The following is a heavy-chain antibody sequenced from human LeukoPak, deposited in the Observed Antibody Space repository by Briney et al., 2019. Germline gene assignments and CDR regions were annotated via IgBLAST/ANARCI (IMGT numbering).Heavy chain of an antibody. J-gene: IGHJ4*02. Sequence: GGSPRLSCAASGLTFSSHWMLWVRQAPGKGLVWVSQTDRDGKTTGYADSVKGRFTISRDNAKNTLYLQMNSLRAEDTAVYYCARWVGAAGFDYWGQGTLVTVSS. CDR2: TDRDGKTT. D-gene: IGHD2-15*01. CDR3: ARWVGAAGFDY. CDR1: GLTFSSHW. V-gene: IGHV3-74*01.